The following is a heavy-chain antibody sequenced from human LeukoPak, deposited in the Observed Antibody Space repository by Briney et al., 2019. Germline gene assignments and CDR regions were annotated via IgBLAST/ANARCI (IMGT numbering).Heavy chain of an antibody. CDR3: SRWIQLWLRSGFDL. J-gene: IGHJ2*01. CDR1: GGSFSGYY. D-gene: IGHD5-18*01. CDR2: INHSGST. Sequence: SETLSLTCAVYGGSFSGYYWSWIRQPPGKGLERIGEINHSGSTNYNPSLKSRVTISVDTSKNQFSLKLSSVTAADTAVYYCSRWIQLWLRSGFDLWGRGTLVTVSS. V-gene: IGHV4-34*01.